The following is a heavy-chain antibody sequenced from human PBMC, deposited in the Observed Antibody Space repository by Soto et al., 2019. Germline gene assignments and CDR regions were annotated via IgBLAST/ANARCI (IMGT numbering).Heavy chain of an antibody. J-gene: IGHJ4*02. Sequence: SETLSLTCGVSGGSFGSSAYYWGWIRQAPGKGLEWIGYIYCSGYTSYNPSLKSRVTISVDTSKNQFSLKLNSVTAADTAVYYCASCFSGNYPSSPEEQYYFDSWGQGTLVTVSS. CDR2: IYCSGYT. D-gene: IGHD1-26*01. V-gene: IGHV4-61*08. CDR1: GGSFGSSAYY. CDR3: ASCFSGNYPSSPEEQYYFDS.